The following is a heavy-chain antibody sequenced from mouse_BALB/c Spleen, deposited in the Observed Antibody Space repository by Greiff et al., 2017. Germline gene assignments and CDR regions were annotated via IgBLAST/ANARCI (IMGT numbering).Heavy chain of an antibody. Sequence: EVQLQQSGTVLARPGASVKMSCKASGYTFTSYWMHWVKQRPGQGLEWIGAIYPGNSDTSYNQKFKGKAKLTAVTSTSTAYMELSSLTNEDSAVYYCRLRLDYAMDYWGQGTSVTVSS. CDR1: GYTFTSYW. D-gene: IGHD1-2*01. CDR3: RLRLDYAMDY. CDR2: IYPGNSDT. V-gene: IGHV1-5*01. J-gene: IGHJ4*01.